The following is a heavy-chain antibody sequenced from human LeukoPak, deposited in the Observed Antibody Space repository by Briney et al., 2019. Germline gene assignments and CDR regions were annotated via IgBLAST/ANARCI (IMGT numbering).Heavy chain of an antibody. V-gene: IGHV3-74*01. CDR3: AKSRDGYYHGLH. CDR2: INSDGSST. D-gene: IGHD5-24*01. J-gene: IGHJ4*02. CDR1: EFTFSSHW. Sequence: GGSLRLSCAASEFTFSSHWMYWVRQAPGKGLVWVSRINSDGSSTSYADSVKGRFTISRDNAKNTLYLQMNSLRAEDTAIYYCAKSRDGYYHGLHWGQGTLVTVSS.